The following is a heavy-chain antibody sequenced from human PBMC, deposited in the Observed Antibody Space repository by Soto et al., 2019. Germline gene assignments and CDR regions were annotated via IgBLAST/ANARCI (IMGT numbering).Heavy chain of an antibody. J-gene: IGHJ6*03. CDR2: INSDGSST. Sequence: GGSLRLSCAASGFTFSSYWMHWVRQAPGKGLVWVSRINSDGSSTSYADSVKGRFTISRDNAKNTLYLQMNSLRAEDTAVYYCASGGYCSSTSCLNDDYYYMDVWGKGTTVTVSS. D-gene: IGHD2-2*01. CDR1: GFTFSSYW. V-gene: IGHV3-74*01. CDR3: ASGGYCSSTSCLNDDYYYMDV.